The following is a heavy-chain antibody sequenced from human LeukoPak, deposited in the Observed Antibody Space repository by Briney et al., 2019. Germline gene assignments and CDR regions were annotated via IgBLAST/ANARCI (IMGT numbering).Heavy chain of an antibody. J-gene: IGHJ3*02. V-gene: IGHV5-51*01. CDR3: ARLNMICSGGSCYSGNAFDI. CDR2: IYPGDSDT. Sequence: GESLKISCKGSGYSFTSYWIGWVRQMPGKGLEWMGIIYPGDSDTRYSPSFQGQVTISADKSISTAYLQWSSLKASDTAMYYCARLNMICSGGSCYSGNAFDIWGQGTMVTVSS. CDR1: GYSFTSYW. D-gene: IGHD2-15*01.